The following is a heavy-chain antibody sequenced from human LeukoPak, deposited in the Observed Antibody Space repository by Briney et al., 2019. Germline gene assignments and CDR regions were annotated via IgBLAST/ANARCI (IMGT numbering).Heavy chain of an antibody. CDR2: ISSSSSYI. CDR1: GFTFSSYS. J-gene: IGHJ4*02. D-gene: IGHD6-19*01. Sequence: GGSLRLSCAASGFTFSSYSMNWVRQAPGKGLEWVSSISSSSSYIYYADSVKGRFTISRDNAKNSLYLQMNSLRAEDTAVYHCARDQRAVAGHFDYWGQGTLVTVSS. CDR3: ARDQRAVAGHFDY. V-gene: IGHV3-21*01.